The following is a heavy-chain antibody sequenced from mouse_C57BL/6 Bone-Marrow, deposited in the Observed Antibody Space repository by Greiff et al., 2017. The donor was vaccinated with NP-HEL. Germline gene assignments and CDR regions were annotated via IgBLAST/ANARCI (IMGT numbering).Heavy chain of an antibody. CDR3: ARGWTAVGWYFDF. CDR2: IDPADSNT. D-gene: IGHD1-1*01. J-gene: IGHJ1*03. Sequence: QVQLQQPGAELVMPGASVKLSCKASGYTFTSYWMHWVKQRPGQGLEWIGEIDPADSNTNYNQKFKGKSTLTVDKSSSTAYMQLSSLTSEDSAVYYCARGWTAVGWYFDFWGRGTTVTVSS. V-gene: IGHV1-69*01. CDR1: GYTFTSYW.